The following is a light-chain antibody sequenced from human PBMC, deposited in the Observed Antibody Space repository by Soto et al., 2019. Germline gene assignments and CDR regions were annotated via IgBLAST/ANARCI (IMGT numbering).Light chain of an antibody. CDR1: QSSSNF. CDR2: AAS. Sequence: DIPLTQPPSSLSASVGDRVTITCRASQSSSNFLNWYQQKPGKAPKLLIYAASSLQSGVPSRFSGSGSGTDFTLTISSLQPEDFATYYCQQSYSTSITFGQGTRLEI. V-gene: IGKV1-39*01. CDR3: QQSYSTSIT. J-gene: IGKJ5*01.